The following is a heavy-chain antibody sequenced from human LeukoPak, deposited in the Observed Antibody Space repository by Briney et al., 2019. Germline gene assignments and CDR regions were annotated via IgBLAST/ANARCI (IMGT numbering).Heavy chain of an antibody. CDR2: ISPDGSTT. V-gene: IGHV3-74*01. Sequence: GGSLRLSCAASGLTFSNYRMHWVRQGPGKGLVWVSRISPDGSTTTYADSVKGRFIISRDSAQNTVYLQMSSLRLEDTAVYYCAREYSSSSGRAFDYWGQGTLVTASS. J-gene: IGHJ4*02. D-gene: IGHD6-6*01. CDR3: AREYSSSSGRAFDY. CDR1: GLTFSNYR.